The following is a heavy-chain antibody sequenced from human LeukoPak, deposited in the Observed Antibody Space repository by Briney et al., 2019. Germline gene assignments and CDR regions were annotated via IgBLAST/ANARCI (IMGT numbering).Heavy chain of an antibody. CDR1: GFTFSSYA. V-gene: IGHV3-30-3*01. Sequence: GGSLRLSCAASGFTFSSYAMHWVRQAPGKGLEWVAVISYDGSNKYYADSVKGRFTISRDNSKNTLYLQMNSLRAEDTAVYYCARDDKLWYYYDSSGYYELGYWGQGTLVTVSS. CDR2: ISYDGSNK. D-gene: IGHD3-22*01. J-gene: IGHJ4*02. CDR3: ARDDKLWYYYDSSGYYELGY.